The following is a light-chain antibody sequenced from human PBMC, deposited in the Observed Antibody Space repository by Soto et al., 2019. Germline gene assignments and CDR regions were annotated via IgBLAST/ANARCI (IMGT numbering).Light chain of an antibody. CDR3: SSYRTGNTYV. J-gene: IGLJ1*01. Sequence: QSALTQPASVSGSPGQSITISCTGTISDVGDYNYVSWYQQHPGKAPKLMLYEVTNRPSGVSNRFSGSKSGITASLTISGLRAEDEADYYCSSYRTGNTYVFGTGTKVTVL. V-gene: IGLV2-14*01. CDR2: EVT. CDR1: ISDVGDYNY.